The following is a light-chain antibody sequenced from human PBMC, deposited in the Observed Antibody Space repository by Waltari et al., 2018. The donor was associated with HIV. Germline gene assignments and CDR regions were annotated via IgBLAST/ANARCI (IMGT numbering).Light chain of an antibody. J-gene: IGKJ3*01. Sequence: DIQVTQSPSSLSASLGDRVVITCRASQAISHYLNWYQQKAGKAPVLLVYSASTLQGGAPSRFRGSGSGRDFTLSISGLQPEDFATYFCQQSYESPFNFGPGTK. CDR2: SAS. CDR1: QAISHY. V-gene: IGKV1-39*01. CDR3: QQSYESPFN.